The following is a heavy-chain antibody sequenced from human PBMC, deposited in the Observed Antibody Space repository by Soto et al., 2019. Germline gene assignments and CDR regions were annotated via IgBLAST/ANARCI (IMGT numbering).Heavy chain of an antibody. CDR2: INAGNGNT. CDR3: ARDRSGYDFWSGYPTDAFDI. Sequence: ASVKVSCKASGYTFTSYAMHWVRQAPGQRVEWMGWINAGNGNTKYSQKFQGRVTITRDTSASTAYMGLSSLRSEDTAVYYCARDRSGYDFWSGYPTDAFDIWGQATMVTVSS. V-gene: IGHV1-3*01. D-gene: IGHD3-3*01. J-gene: IGHJ3*02. CDR1: GYTFTSYA.